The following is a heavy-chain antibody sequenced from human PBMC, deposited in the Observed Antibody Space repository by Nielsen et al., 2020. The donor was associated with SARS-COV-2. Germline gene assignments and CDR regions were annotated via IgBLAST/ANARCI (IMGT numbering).Heavy chain of an antibody. CDR1: GFTFNSYG. Sequence: GGSLTLSCAASGFTFNSYGMHWVRQAPGKGLEWVAVIGYVGSNIFYADSVKGRFTISRDNSKNLMLQMNSLRPEDTAVYYCARAGFEYSTSDHYMDVWGKGTTVTVSS. V-gene: IGHV3-30*03. CDR3: ARAGFEYSTSDHYMDV. D-gene: IGHD6-6*01. CDR2: IGYVGSNI. J-gene: IGHJ6*03.